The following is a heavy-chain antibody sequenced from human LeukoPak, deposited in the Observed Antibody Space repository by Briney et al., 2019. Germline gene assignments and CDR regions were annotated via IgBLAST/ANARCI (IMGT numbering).Heavy chain of an antibody. D-gene: IGHD6-6*01. J-gene: IGHJ4*02. CDR1: GYTFTGYY. CDR2: INPNSGGT. CDR3: ASTTYSSSSPDY. Sequence: ASVTVSCKASGYTFTGYYMHWVRQAPGQGLEWMGWINPNSGGTNYAQKFQGRVTMTRDTPISTAYMELSRLRSDDTAVYYCASTTYSSSSPDYWGQGTLVTVSS. V-gene: IGHV1-2*02.